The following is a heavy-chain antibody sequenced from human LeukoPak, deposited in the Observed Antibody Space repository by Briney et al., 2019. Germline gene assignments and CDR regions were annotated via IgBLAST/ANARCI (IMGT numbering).Heavy chain of an antibody. CDR1: GFTFNTYG. Sequence: GSLRLSCAASGFTFNTYGMSWIRQPPGKGLEWIGYIYRFGNTDYNPSLMRRVTISLDTSKKQLSLNLTSVTAADTAVYYCAGRGQRYFRDWGQGTLVTVSS. J-gene: IGHJ1*01. CDR2: IYRFGNT. V-gene: IGHV4-4*08. CDR3: AGRGQRYFRD.